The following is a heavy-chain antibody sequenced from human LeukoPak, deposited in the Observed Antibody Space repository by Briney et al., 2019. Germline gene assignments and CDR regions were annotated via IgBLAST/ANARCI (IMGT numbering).Heavy chain of an antibody. J-gene: IGHJ4*02. CDR2: INTDGTRT. Sequence: GGSLRLSCAASGFMFSSYWMHWVRQAPGKGLVWVSRINTDGTRTTYADSVRGRFTVSRDNGKYTLYLQMNSLRAEDTAAYYCARSYYYDRSSYPGDDYWGPGTLVTVSS. V-gene: IGHV3-74*01. CDR1: GFMFSSYW. D-gene: IGHD3-22*01. CDR3: ARSYYYDRSSYPGDDY.